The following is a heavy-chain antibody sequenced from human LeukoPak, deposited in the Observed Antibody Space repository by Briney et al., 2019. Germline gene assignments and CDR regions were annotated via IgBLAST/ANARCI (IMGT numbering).Heavy chain of an antibody. CDR2: INPNSGGT. D-gene: IGHD5-18*01. CDR3: ARIPRRGYSYGAIDY. J-gene: IGHJ4*02. CDR1: GYTFTGYY. V-gene: IGHV1-2*02. Sequence: GASVKVSCKASGYTFTGYYMHWVRQAPGQGLEWMGWINPNSGGTNYAQKFQGRVTMTRDTSISTAYMELSRPRSDDTAVYYCARIPRRGYSYGAIDYWGQGTVVTVSS.